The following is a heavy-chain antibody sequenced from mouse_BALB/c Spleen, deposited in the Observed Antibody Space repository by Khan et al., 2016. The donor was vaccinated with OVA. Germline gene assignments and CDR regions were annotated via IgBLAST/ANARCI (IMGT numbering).Heavy chain of an antibody. J-gene: IGHJ2*01. CDR1: GFTFTDYE. CDR3: TRSYYGSSGFDY. CDR2: IDPETGGT. V-gene: IGHV1-15*01. D-gene: IGHD1-1*01. Sequence: QVQLPQSGAELVRPGASVTLSCKASGFTFTDYEMHWVKQTPVHGLEWIGAIDPETGGTAYNQKFKGKATLTADKSSSTAYMELSSLTSEDSAVYCCTRSYYGSSGFDYWGQGTTLTVSS.